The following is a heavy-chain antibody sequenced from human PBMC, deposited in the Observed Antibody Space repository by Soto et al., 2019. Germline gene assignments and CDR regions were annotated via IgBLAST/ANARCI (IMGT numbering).Heavy chain of an antibody. D-gene: IGHD3-10*01. CDR1: GYTFTKYW. J-gene: IGHJ6*02. Sequence: GESLKISCKTSGYTFTKYWIGWVHKMPGKGLEWMGIIYPGDSDTRYSPSFQGQVSFSVDKSSDTVYLQWNSLKASDTAMYYCARVGGVIVSYFGMDVWGQGTTATVSS. CDR3: ARVGGVIVSYFGMDV. CDR2: IYPGDSDT. V-gene: IGHV5-51*07.